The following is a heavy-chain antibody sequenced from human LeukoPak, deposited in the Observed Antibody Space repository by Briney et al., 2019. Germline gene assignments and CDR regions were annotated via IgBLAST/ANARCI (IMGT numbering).Heavy chain of an antibody. Sequence: PSQTLSLTCPVSNGSMTSDSYYWAWVRQPPGKGLEWIGTIFYSGKTYYSASLKSRVTVSLDTSKKNFSLRLSSVTAADTAVYYCARLWIVATWFDAWGQGALVTVSS. CDR1: NGSMTSDSYY. D-gene: IGHD2-2*03. CDR3: ARLWIVATWFDA. V-gene: IGHV4-39*02. J-gene: IGHJ5*02. CDR2: IFYSGKT.